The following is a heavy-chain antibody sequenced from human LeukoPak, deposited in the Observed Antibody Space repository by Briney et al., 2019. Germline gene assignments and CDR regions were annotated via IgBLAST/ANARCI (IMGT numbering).Heavy chain of an antibody. CDR2: ISAYNGNT. J-gene: IGHJ4*02. CDR3: ARVTLGLWFGDKYYFDY. V-gene: IGHV1-18*01. CDR1: GYTFTSYG. D-gene: IGHD3-10*01. Sequence: ASVKVSCKASGYTFTSYGISWVRQAPGQGLEWTGWISAYNGNTNYAQKLQGRVTMTTDASTSTAYMELRSLRSDDTAVYYCARVTLGLWFGDKYYFDYWGQGTLVTVSS.